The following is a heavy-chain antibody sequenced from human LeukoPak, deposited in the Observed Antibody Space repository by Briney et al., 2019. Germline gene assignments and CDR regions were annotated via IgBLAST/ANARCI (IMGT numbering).Heavy chain of an antibody. CDR2: MNPNSGST. D-gene: IGHD2-8*01. J-gene: IGHJ5*02. V-gene: IGHV1-8*03. Sequence: ASVKVSCKASGYTFTSYDTNWVPQATGQGLEWMGWMNPNSGSTGYAQKFQGRVTFTRNTSISTAYMELSSLRSEDTAVYYSARGKELGYCTNGVCPNWFDPWGQGTPVTVSS. CDR3: ARGKELGYCTNGVCPNWFDP. CDR1: GYTFTSYD.